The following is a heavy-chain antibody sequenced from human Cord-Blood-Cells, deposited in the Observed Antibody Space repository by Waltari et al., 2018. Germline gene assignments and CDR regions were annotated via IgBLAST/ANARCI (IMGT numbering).Heavy chain of an antibody. V-gene: IGHV4-34*01. CDR1: GGSFSGYY. J-gene: IGHJ4*02. Sequence: QVQLQQWGAGLLKPSETLSLPCALYGGSFSGYYCTWIRQPPGTGPEWIGEINHSGSTNYNPSLKSRVTIAVDTSKNQVSLKLSSVTAADTAVYYCARGSPSYCSSTSCYGGLFDYWGQGTLVTVSS. CDR2: INHSGST. D-gene: IGHD2-2*01. CDR3: ARGSPSYCSSTSCYGGLFDY.